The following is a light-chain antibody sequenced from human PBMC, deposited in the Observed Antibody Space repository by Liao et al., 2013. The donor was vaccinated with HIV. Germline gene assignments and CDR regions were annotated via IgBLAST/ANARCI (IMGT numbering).Light chain of an antibody. Sequence: SYVLIQSPSVSVAPGKTATISCGGDSIGSKSVHWYQQRPGQAPVLVICQDNKRPSGIPERFSGSNSGNTATLTISGTQAMDEADYFCQAWDRSADVVFGGGTKLTVL. CDR3: QAWDRSADVV. CDR1: SIGSKS. V-gene: IGLV3-21*01. CDR2: QDN. J-gene: IGLJ2*01.